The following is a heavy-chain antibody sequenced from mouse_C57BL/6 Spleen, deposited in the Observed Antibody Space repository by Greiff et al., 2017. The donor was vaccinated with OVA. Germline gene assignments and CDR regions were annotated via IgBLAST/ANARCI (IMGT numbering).Heavy chain of an antibody. D-gene: IGHD1-1*01. V-gene: IGHV1-85*01. CDR1: GYTFTSYD. Sequence: QVQLQQSGPELVKPGASVKLSCKASGYTFTSYDINWVKQRPGQGLGWIGWIYPRDGSTKYNEKFKGKATLTVDTSSSTAYMELHSLTSGDSAVYFCARPITTVVDAWFAYWGQGTLVTVSA. J-gene: IGHJ3*01. CDR2: IYPRDGST. CDR3: ARPITTVVDAWFAY.